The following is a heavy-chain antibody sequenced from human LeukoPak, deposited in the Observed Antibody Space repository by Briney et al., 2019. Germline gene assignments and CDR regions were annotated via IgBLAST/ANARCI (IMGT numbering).Heavy chain of an antibody. Sequence: GGSLRLSCAASGFSFSNYAIAWVRQAPGKGLQWVADITGSGGRTDHADSVRGRFIISRDNSKNKLYLEMNSLRAEDTAVYYCAKGGSSWYSGGGDWFDPWGQGTLVTVSS. CDR1: GFSFSNYA. V-gene: IGHV3-23*01. CDR3: AKGGSSWYSGGGDWFDP. D-gene: IGHD6-13*01. CDR2: ITGSGGRT. J-gene: IGHJ5*02.